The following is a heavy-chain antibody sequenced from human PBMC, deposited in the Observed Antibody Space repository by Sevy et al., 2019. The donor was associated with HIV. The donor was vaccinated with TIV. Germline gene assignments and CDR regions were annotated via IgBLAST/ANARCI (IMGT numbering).Heavy chain of an antibody. CDR3: VRALEYCGGCSCLRSTRYAMDV. V-gene: IGHV3-11*01. CDR1: GFTFSDYY. D-gene: IGHD2-15*01. CDR2: ISSSGSTI. Sequence: GGSLRLSCAASGFTFSDYYMSWIRQAPGKGLEWVSYISSSGSTIYYADSVKGRFTISRDNAKNSLYLQMNSLRAEDTPLKYCVRALEYCGGCSCLRSTRYAMDVWGQGTTVTVSS. J-gene: IGHJ6*02.